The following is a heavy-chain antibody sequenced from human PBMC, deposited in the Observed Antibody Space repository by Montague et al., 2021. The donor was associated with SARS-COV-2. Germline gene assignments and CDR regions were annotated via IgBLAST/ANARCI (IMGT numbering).Heavy chain of an antibody. J-gene: IGHJ4*02. V-gene: IGHV4-39*01. D-gene: IGHD4-23*01. CDR2: IYYSGST. CDR1: GGSVSSRSYY. Sequence: SETLSLTCTVSGGSVSSRSYYWGWIRQPPGQGLEWIGSIYYSGSTNYNPSLKSRVTISADKSKNQFSLKLSSVTAADTAVYYCARRGDYGGPRFDYWGQGTLVTVSS. CDR3: ARRGDYGGPRFDY.